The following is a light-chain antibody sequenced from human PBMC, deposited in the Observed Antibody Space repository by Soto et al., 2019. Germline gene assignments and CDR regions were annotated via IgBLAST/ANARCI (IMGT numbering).Light chain of an antibody. CDR3: QQYNSYPLT. Sequence: IPMTPSPSTPSASVRDRVTITCRASQSISSWLAWYQQKPGKAPKLLIYKASSLESGVPSRFSGSGSGTEFTLTISSLQPDDFATYYCQQYNSYPLTFGGGTKV. CDR2: KAS. V-gene: IGKV1-5*03. J-gene: IGKJ4*01. CDR1: QSISSW.